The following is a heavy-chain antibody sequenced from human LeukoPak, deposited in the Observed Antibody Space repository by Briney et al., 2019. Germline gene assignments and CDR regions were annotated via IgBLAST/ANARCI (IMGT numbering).Heavy chain of an antibody. J-gene: IGHJ4*02. CDR2: ISSSSSYI. CDR1: GFTFSSYS. D-gene: IGHD6-6*01. CDR3: ASAPRLVYYFDY. V-gene: IGHV3-21*01. Sequence: GGSLRLSCAASGFTFSSYSMNWVRQAPGKGLEWVSSISSSSSYIYYADSVKGRFTISRDNAKNSLYLQMNSLRAEDTAVYYCASAPRLVYYFDYWGQGTLVTVSS.